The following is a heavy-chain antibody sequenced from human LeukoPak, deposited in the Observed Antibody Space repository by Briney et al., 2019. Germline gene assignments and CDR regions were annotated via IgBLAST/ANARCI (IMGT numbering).Heavy chain of an antibody. J-gene: IGHJ4*02. V-gene: IGHV5-10-1*01. CDR2: IDPSNSYT. D-gene: IGHD4-23*01. Sequence: GESLRISWKGSGYSFTNYWISWVRQMPGKGLEGMGRIDPSNSYTNYSPSFQGHATISADKSIRTAYLQWSSLEAWDTAIYYCARQDGGRPDDKDYWGQGTLVTVSA. CDR3: ARQDGGRPDDKDY. CDR1: GYSFTNYW.